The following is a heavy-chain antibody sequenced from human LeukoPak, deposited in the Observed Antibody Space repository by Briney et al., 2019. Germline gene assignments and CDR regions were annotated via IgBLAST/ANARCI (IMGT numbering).Heavy chain of an antibody. CDR2: ISSSSSYI. Sequence: GGPLRLSCAASGFTFSSYSMNWVRQAPGKGLEWVSSISSSSSYIYYADSVKGRFTISRDNAKNSLYLQMNSLRAEDTAVYHCARVSQWLVPQFDYWGQGTLVTVSS. D-gene: IGHD6-19*01. V-gene: IGHV3-21*01. J-gene: IGHJ4*02. CDR3: ARVSQWLVPQFDY. CDR1: GFTFSSYS.